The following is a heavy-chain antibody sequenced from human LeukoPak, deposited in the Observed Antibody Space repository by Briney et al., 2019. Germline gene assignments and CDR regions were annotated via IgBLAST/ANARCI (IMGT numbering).Heavy chain of an antibody. CDR2: INPSGGNT. CDR1: GYTFTSYY. CDR3: ANRNGGIVGAPSWFDP. Sequence: ASVKVSCKASGYTFTSYYMHWVRQAPGQGLEWMGIINPSGGNTSYAQKFQGRVTITADESTSTAYMELSSLRSEDTAVYYCANRNGGIVGAPSWFDPWGQGTLVTVSS. V-gene: IGHV1-46*01. D-gene: IGHD1-26*01. J-gene: IGHJ5*02.